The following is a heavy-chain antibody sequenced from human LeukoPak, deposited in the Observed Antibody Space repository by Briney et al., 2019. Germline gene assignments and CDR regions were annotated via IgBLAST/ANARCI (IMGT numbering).Heavy chain of an antibody. D-gene: IGHD3-22*01. CDR3: ARARGGYYDSSGYYRAFDY. V-gene: IGHV6-1*01. CDR1: GDSVSSNSAA. CDR2: TYYRSKWYN. Sequence: SQTLSLTCAISGDSVSSNSAAWNWIRQSPSRGLEWLGRTYYRSKWYNDYAVSVKSRITINPDTSKNQFSLQLNSVTPEDTAVYYCARARGGYYDSSGYYRAFDYWGQGTLVTVSS. J-gene: IGHJ4*02.